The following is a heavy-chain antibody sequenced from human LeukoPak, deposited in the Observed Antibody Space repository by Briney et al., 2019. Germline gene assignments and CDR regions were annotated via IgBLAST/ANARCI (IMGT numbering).Heavy chain of an antibody. Sequence: AGSLRLSCAASGFTVISNYKRWVRQAPGKGLEWVSVIYYKGSTYYAESVKSRFTISRDNSKNTLYLQMNSLRAEDTAVYYCAREAYSGSGSYIDYWGQGTLVTVSS. J-gene: IGHJ4*02. CDR1: GFTVISNY. D-gene: IGHD6-13*01. V-gene: IGHV3-53*01. CDR2: IYYKGST. CDR3: AREAYSGSGSYIDY.